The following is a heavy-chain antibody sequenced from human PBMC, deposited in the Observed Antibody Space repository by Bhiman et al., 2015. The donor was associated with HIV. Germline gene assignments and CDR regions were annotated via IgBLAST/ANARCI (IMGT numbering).Heavy chain of an antibody. CDR3: ARGYTYGHGRHGFDY. V-gene: IGHV3-21*01. CDR1: GFTFSYYN. D-gene: IGHD5-18*01. Sequence: EVQLVESGGGLVKPGGSLRLSCAASGFTFSYYNMNWVRQAPGKGLEWVSLISSTSTNIFYADSVKGRFTISRDNAKKSMFLQMNSLRAEDTAVYYCARGYTYGHGRHGFDYVGPGNRGHRLL. J-gene: IGHJ4*02. CDR2: ISSTSTNI.